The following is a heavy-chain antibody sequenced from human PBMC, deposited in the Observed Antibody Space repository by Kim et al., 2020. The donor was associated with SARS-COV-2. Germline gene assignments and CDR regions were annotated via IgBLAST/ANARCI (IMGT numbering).Heavy chain of an antibody. V-gene: IGHV3-23*01. CDR2: ISESGSST. Sequence: GGSLRLSCVASGFTFSTSDMSWVRQAPGKGLEWVSGISESGSSTFYADSVKGRFTISRANSKNTLYLQMNSLGAEDTATYYCAKEGRSITPGYWGQGTLV. CDR1: GFTFSTSD. CDR3: AKEGRSITPGY. D-gene: IGHD3-10*01. J-gene: IGHJ4*02.